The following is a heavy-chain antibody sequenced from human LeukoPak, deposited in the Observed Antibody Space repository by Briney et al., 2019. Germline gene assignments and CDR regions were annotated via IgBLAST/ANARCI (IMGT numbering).Heavy chain of an antibody. J-gene: IGHJ4*02. V-gene: IGHV4-4*07. CDR2: IYTTGST. CDR3: ARDVGASNFDY. D-gene: IGHD1-26*01. CDR1: GDSISGYY. Sequence: SETLSLTCTVSGDSISGYYWSWVRQSAGKGLEWIGRIYTTGSTDYNPSLKSRVTMSVDTSKNQFSLKMNSVTAADTAVYYCARDVGASNFDYWGQGTLVTVSS.